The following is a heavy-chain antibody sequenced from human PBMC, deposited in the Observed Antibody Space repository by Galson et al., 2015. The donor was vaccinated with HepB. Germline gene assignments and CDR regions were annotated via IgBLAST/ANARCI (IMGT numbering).Heavy chain of an antibody. CDR3: ARGYDILTGLNYFDY. J-gene: IGHJ4*02. CDR2: INAGNGNT. Sequence: SVKVSCKASGYTFTSYAMHWVRQAPGQRLEWMGWINAGNGNTKYSQKFQGRVTITRDTSASTAYMELSSLRSEDTAVYYCARGYDILTGLNYFDYWGRGTLVTVSS. D-gene: IGHD3-9*01. V-gene: IGHV1-3*01. CDR1: GYTFTSYA.